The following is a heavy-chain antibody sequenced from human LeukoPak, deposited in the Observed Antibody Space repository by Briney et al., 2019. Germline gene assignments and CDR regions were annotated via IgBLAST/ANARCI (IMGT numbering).Heavy chain of an antibody. Sequence: ASVKVSCKASGYTFTAYYMNWVRQAPGQGLEWMGWINPSGGTNYPQKFQGRVAITRDTSITTAYMDLSRLTSDDTAVYYCARDRYGDGFAHFDYWGQGALVTVSS. CDR1: GYTFTAYY. V-gene: IGHV1-2*02. CDR2: INPSGGT. J-gene: IGHJ4*02. D-gene: IGHD5-24*01. CDR3: ARDRYGDGFAHFDY.